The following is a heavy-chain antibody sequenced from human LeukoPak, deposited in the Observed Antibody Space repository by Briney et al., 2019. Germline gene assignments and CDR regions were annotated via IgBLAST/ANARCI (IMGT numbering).Heavy chain of an antibody. CDR3: ARGWDSSGQIPFFY. V-gene: IGHV1-69*05. J-gene: IGHJ4*02. CDR1: GGTFSSYA. Sequence: GASVKVSCKASGGTFSSYAISGVRQAPGQGLEWMGGIIPIFGTANYAQKFQGRVTITTDESTSTAYMELSSLRSEDTAVYYCARGWDSSGQIPFFYWGQGTLVTVSS. D-gene: IGHD3-22*01. CDR2: IIPIFGTA.